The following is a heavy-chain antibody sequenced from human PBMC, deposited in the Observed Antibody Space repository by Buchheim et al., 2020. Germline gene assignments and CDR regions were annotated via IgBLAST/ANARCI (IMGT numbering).Heavy chain of an antibody. Sequence: QVQLASSFPVLVNPSFPLSLTCSVSVCSILRLPRFLLVRQPPGKGLEWLGGIYHSGSTNYNPSLKSRVTISVDKSKNQFSLKLSSVTAADTAVYYCARQSSSAYYFDYWGQGTL. CDR3: ARQSSSAYYFDY. CDR2: IYHSGST. J-gene: IGHJ4*02. CDR1: VCSILRLPR. V-gene: IGHV4-4*02. D-gene: IGHD6-6*01.